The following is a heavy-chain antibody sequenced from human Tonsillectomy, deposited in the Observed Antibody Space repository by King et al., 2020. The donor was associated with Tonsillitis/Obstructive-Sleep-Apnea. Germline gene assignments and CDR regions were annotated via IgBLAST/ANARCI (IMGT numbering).Heavy chain of an antibody. D-gene: IGHD4-11*01. J-gene: IGHJ4*02. V-gene: IGHV3-15*07. Sequence: VQLVESGGGLVKPGGSLRLSCAASGFTFSNAWMNWVRQAPGKGLEWVGRIKSKTDGGTTDYAAPVKGRFTISRDDSKNTLYLQMNSLKTEDTAVYYCTTDSPASSYSNYVTSFDYWGQGTLVTVSS. CDR1: GFTFSNAW. CDR3: TTDSPASSYSNYVTSFDY. CDR2: IKSKTDGGTT.